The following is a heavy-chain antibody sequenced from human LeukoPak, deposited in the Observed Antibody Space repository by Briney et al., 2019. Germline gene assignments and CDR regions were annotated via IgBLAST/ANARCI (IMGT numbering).Heavy chain of an antibody. J-gene: IGHJ4*02. CDR2: INQDGTEK. D-gene: IGHD3-10*01. CDR1: GFTFTTYW. Sequence: GESLRLSCAASGFTFTTYWMTWVRQTPGKGLEWVANINQDGTEKYYVDSVKGRFTISRDNAKNSLYLQMNSLRVEDTAVYYCAKVAKYYYGSETYYFFEHWGQGTPVTASS. V-gene: IGHV3-7*01. CDR3: AKVAKYYYGSETYYFFEH.